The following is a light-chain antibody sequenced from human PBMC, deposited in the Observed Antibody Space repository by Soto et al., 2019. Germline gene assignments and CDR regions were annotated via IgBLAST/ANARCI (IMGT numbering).Light chain of an antibody. J-gene: IGKJ2*01. CDR3: QQYNNWPPYT. V-gene: IGKV3-15*01. Sequence: EIVMTQSPATLYVSPGDRATVSCRASQSIGSNLAWYQHKPGQAPSLPIYGASTRATGIPDRFSGSGSGAEFTLTISDLQSEDFAVYYCQQYNNWPPYTFGQGTKLEIK. CDR2: GAS. CDR1: QSIGSN.